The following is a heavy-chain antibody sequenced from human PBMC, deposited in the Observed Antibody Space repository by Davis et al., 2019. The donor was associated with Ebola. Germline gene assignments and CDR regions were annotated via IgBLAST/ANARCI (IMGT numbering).Heavy chain of an antibody. Sequence: SVPVSCKASGGTFTTYAISWVRQAPGQGLDWMGGIIPVFGIPKYAQKFQGRVTITADESTSTAYMELSSLGSEDTAVYYCARDRYSDGSGYFFEQSHWGQGTLVTVSS. CDR2: IIPVFGIP. V-gene: IGHV1-69*13. CDR3: ARDRYSDGSGYFFEQSH. J-gene: IGHJ4*02. D-gene: IGHD3-22*01. CDR1: GGTFTTYA.